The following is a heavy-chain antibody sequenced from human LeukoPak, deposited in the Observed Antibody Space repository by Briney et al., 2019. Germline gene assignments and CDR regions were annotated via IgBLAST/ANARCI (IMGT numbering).Heavy chain of an antibody. J-gene: IGHJ6*02. CDR2: ISYDGSNK. Sequence: GGSLRLSCAASGFTFSSYGMHWVRQAPGKGLEWVAVISYDGSNKYYADSVKGRFTISRDNSKNTLYLQMNSLRAEDTAVYYCAKDTVVVVVAAIHGMDVWGQGTTVTVS. D-gene: IGHD2-15*01. CDR3: AKDTVVVVVAAIHGMDV. CDR1: GFTFSSYG. V-gene: IGHV3-30*18.